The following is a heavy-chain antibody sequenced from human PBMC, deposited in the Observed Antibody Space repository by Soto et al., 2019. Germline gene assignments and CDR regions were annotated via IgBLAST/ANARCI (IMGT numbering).Heavy chain of an antibody. V-gene: IGHV1-2*02. Sequence: ASVKFSFKASGYTFSGYYRHWLRQAPRQGLEWMGLINPNSGGTNYAQKFQGSVTVTRDTPTSTAYTELSRLTSDDTAVYYCARSLTEGYCTITGCYTRPLYGMDVWGQGTTVTVSS. J-gene: IGHJ6*02. CDR2: INPNSGGT. D-gene: IGHD2-2*02. CDR1: GYTFSGYY. CDR3: ARSLTEGYCTITGCYTRPLYGMDV.